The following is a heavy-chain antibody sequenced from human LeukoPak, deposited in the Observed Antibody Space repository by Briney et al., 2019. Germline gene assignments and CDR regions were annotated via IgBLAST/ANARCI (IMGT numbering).Heavy chain of an antibody. D-gene: IGHD6-13*01. V-gene: IGHV6-1*01. CDR2: TYYRSKWYN. CDR1: GDSVSSNSAA. CDR3: ARGGSSWLTSRYFDY. J-gene: IGHJ4*02. Sequence: SQTLSLTCAISGDSVSSNSAAWNWIRQSPSRGLEWLGRTYYRSKWYNDYAVSVKSRITINPDTSRNQFSLKLTSVTAADTAVYYCARGGSSWLTSRYFDYWGQGTLVTVSS.